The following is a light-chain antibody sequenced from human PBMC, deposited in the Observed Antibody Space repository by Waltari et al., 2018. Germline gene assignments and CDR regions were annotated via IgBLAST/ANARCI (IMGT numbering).Light chain of an antibody. J-gene: IGKJ2*01. Sequence: DIQMTQSPSSLSASVGDTVTISCRASQSINRYLLWYQQKPGKAPKLLTYASSTLQSGVPSRFSGSGYGTDFTLTISSLQPEDFATYYCRQSYTAPHTFGQGTKLEI. CDR1: QSINRY. CDR2: ASS. CDR3: RQSYTAPHT. V-gene: IGKV1-39*01.